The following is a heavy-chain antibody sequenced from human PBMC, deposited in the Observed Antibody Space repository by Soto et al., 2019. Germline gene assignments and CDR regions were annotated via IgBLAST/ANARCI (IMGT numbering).Heavy chain of an antibody. V-gene: IGHV3-74*01. D-gene: IGHD2-21*01. CDR3: ARDGEGY. Sequence: EVHLVESGGGLVQPGGSLRLSCVASGFTFSSNWMHWVRQIPGRGLVWGSRINEYGSRMEYADSVEGRFTVSRDNAKNTLYLQMNSLRADDTAVYYCARDGEGYWGQGTLVTVSS. CDR2: INEYGSRM. CDR1: GFTFSSNW. J-gene: IGHJ4*02.